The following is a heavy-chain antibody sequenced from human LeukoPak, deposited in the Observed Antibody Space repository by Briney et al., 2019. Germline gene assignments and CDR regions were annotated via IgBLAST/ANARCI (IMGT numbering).Heavy chain of an antibody. D-gene: IGHD6-13*01. J-gene: IGHJ4*02. CDR2: IYYSGST. CDR1: GGSISSYY. CDR3: ARVYSSSWYLDY. Sequence: SETLSLTCTVSGGSISSYYWSWIRQPPGKGLEWIGYIYYSGSTNYNPSLKSRVTISVDTSKNQFSLKLSSVTAADTVVYYCARVYSSSWYLDYWGQGTLVTVSS. V-gene: IGHV4-59*01.